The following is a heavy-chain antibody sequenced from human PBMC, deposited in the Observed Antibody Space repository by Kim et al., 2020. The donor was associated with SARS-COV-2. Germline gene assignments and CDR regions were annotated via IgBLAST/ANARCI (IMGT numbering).Heavy chain of an antibody. CDR1: GFTFTTYA. V-gene: IGHV3-33*01. J-gene: IGHJ4*02. D-gene: IGHD6-13*01. CDR3: ARAGGTSWYDY. Sequence: GGSLRLSCAASGFTFTTYAMHWVRQAPGKGLEWVAVIWHAGSEKYYADSVKGRFTISRDDSKNTLCLQMNSLRAEDTAVYYCARAGGTSWYDYWGQGTLVTVSS. CDR2: IWHAGSEK.